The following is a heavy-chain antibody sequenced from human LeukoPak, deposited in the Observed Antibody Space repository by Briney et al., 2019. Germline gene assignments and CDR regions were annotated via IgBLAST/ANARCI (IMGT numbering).Heavy chain of an antibody. V-gene: IGHV4-39*07. CDR1: GGSISNSDYY. D-gene: IGHD3-10*01. CDR2: IFYSGST. J-gene: IGHJ5*02. CDR3: ARDGERFVELPIWFYR. Sequence: SETLTLTCTVSGGSISNSDYYWGWIRQPPGKGLECIGSIFYSGSTYYNPSLKSRITISVDTYKNQFSLKLSPVTAAYTAVYYCARDGERFVELPIWFYRWGQGTVDTVSS.